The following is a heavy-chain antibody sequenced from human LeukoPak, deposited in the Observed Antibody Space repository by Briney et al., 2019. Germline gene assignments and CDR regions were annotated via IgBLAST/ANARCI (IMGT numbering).Heavy chain of an antibody. Sequence: SETLSLTCTVSGGSISSSSYYRGWIRQPPGKGLEWIGSIYYSGSTYYNPSLKSRVTISVDMSKNQFSLKLSSVTAADTAVYYCARHEPAPDYYDSSGYYYVDAFDIWGQGTMVTVSS. V-gene: IGHV4-39*01. D-gene: IGHD3-22*01. CDR3: ARHEPAPDYYDSSGYYYVDAFDI. CDR1: GGSISSSSYY. J-gene: IGHJ3*02. CDR2: IYYSGST.